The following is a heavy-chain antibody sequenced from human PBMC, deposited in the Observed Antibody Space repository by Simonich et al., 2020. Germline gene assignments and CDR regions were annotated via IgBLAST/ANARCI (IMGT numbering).Heavy chain of an antibody. D-gene: IGHD1-20*01. CDR3: ARTRQEYNWKALPDY. CDR1: GFSLRNVRMG. V-gene: IGHV2-26*01. Sequence: QVTLKESGPVLVKTTETPTLTCTVSGFSLRNVRMGVSWIRQPPGKALGWRAHIFSNDEKSYSTSLKSRLTISKDTSKSQVVLTMTNMDPVDTATYYCARTRQEYNWKALPDYWGQGTLVTVSS. J-gene: IGHJ4*02. CDR2: IFSNDEK.